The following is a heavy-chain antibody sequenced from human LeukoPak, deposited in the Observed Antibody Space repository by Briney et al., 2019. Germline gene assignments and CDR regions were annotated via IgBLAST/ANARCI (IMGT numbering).Heavy chain of an antibody. Sequence: ASVKVSCKASGYTFSGYYMHWVRQAPGQGLEWMGIINPSGGSTSYAQKFQGRVTMTRDTSTSTVYMELSSLRSEDTAVYYCARGGRRGDGAFDIWGQGTMVTVSS. CDR3: ARGGRRGDGAFDI. D-gene: IGHD3-10*01. V-gene: IGHV1-46*01. CDR2: INPSGGST. CDR1: GYTFSGYY. J-gene: IGHJ3*02.